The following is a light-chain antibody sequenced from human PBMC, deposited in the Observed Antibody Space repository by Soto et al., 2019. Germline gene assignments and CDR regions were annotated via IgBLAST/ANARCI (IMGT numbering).Light chain of an antibody. Sequence: MTQSPATLSVSPGERATLSCRASQSVSSNLAWYQQKPGQAPRLLIYDTSTRATGVPTRFSGSRSGAEFTLTINSLQSEDFAVYYCQPYNNWPLTFGGGTKVDIK. J-gene: IGKJ4*01. CDR2: DTS. V-gene: IGKV3-15*01. CDR1: QSVSSN. CDR3: QPYNNWPLT.